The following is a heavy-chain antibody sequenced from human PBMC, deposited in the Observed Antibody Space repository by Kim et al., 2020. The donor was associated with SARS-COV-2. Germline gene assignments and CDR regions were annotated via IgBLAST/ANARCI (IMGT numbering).Heavy chain of an antibody. Sequence: GGSLRLSCAASGFTFSSYWMSWVRQAPGKGLEWVANIKQDGSEKYYVDSVKGRFTISRDNAKNSLYLQMNSLRAEDTAVYYCARVDAYYYDSSGEEPDYWGQGTLVTVSS. CDR2: IKQDGSEK. V-gene: IGHV3-7*01. CDR3: ARVDAYYYDSSGEEPDY. CDR1: GFTFSSYW. J-gene: IGHJ4*02. D-gene: IGHD3-22*01.